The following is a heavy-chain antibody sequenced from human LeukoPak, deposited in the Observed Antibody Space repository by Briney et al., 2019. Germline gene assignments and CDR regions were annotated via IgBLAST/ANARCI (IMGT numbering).Heavy chain of an antibody. CDR3: ARDRAGDSFDI. CDR1: GDSISSGNYY. Sequence: SQTLSLTCTVSGDSISSGNYYWTWIRQPAGKGLERIGRIYTSGNTNYNPSLKSQVTISMDTSKNQFSLNLNSVTAADTAVYYCARDRAGDSFDIWGQGTMVTVSS. J-gene: IGHJ3*02. V-gene: IGHV4-61*02. CDR2: IYTSGNT. D-gene: IGHD7-27*01.